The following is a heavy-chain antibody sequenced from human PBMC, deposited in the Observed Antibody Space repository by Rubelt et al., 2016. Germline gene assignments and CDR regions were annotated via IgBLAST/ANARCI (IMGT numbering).Heavy chain of an antibody. J-gene: IGHJ6*02. CDR3: ARDSYGTDYYYYYGMDV. Sequence: SYGISWVRQAPGQGLEWMGWISAYNGNTNYAQKLQGRVTMTTDTSTSTAYMELRSLRSDDTAVYYCARDSYGTDYYYYYGMDVWGQGTTVTVSS. V-gene: IGHV1-18*01. D-gene: IGHD3-16*01. CDR1: SYG. CDR2: ISAYNGNT.